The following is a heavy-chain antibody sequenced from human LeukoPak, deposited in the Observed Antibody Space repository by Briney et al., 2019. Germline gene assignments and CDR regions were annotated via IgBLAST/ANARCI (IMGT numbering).Heavy chain of an antibody. D-gene: IGHD2-2*03. Sequence: SETLSLTCTVSGGSISSSSYYWGWIRQPPGKGLEWIGSLYYSGSTYYNPSLRSRVTISVDTSKNQFSLELTSVTAADTAVYYCAKSLLGSTDDAFDIWGQGTMVTVSS. J-gene: IGHJ3*02. CDR1: GGSISSSSYY. V-gene: IGHV4-39*01. CDR2: LYYSGST. CDR3: AKSLLGSTDDAFDI.